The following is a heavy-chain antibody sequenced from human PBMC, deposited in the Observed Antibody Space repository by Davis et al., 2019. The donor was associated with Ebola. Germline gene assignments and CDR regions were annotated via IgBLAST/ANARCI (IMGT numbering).Heavy chain of an antibody. CDR3: ARDHGGVAAAQGYYYYMDV. CDR1: GYTFTSYD. D-gene: IGHD6-13*01. V-gene: IGHV1-2*04. J-gene: IGHJ6*03. CDR2: MNPKSGGT. Sequence: ASVKVSCKASGYTFTSYDINWVRQATGQGLEWMGWMNPKSGGTNYAQNFQGWVTMTRDTSISTAYMELSRLRSDDTAVYYCARDHGGVAAAQGYYYYMDVWGKGTTVTVSS.